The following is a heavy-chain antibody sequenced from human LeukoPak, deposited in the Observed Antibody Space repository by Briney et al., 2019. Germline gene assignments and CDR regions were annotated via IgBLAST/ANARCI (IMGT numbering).Heavy chain of an antibody. V-gene: IGHV4-59*08. J-gene: IGHJ4*02. Sequence: PSETLSLTCTVSGGSISSYYWSWIRQPPGKGLEWIGYIYYSGSTNYNPSLKSRVTISVDTSKNQFSLKLSSVTAADTAVYYCARRGIGGRSSWYDYWGQGTLVTVSS. D-gene: IGHD6-13*01. CDR1: GGSISSYY. CDR2: IYYSGST. CDR3: ARRGIGGRSSWYDY.